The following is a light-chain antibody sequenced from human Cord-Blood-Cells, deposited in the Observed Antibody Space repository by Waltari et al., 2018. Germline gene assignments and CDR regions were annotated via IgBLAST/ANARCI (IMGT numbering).Light chain of an antibody. CDR2: EVS. CDR1: SSDVGGYNN. Sequence: QSALPQPASVSGSPGQSITISWPGTSSDVGGYNNVSWYQQHPGQAPKLMIYEVSNRPSGVSNRFSGSKSGNTASLTISGLQAEDEADYYCSSYTSSSTVVFGGGTKLTVL. V-gene: IGLV2-14*01. CDR3: SSYTSSSTVV. J-gene: IGLJ2*01.